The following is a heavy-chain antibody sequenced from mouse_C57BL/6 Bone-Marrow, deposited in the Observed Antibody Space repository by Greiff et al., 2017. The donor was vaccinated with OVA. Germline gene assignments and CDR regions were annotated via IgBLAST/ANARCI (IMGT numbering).Heavy chain of an antibody. CDR3: ARYGNGTLFAY. CDR1: GFTFTDYY. J-gene: IGHJ3*01. Sequence: EVKLMESGGGLVQPGGSLSLSCAASGFTFTDYYMSWVRQPPGKALEWLGFIRNKANGYTTEYSASVKGRFTISRDNSQSILYLQMNALRAEDSATYYCARYGNGTLFAYWGQGTLVTVSA. V-gene: IGHV7-3*01. D-gene: IGHD4-1*01. CDR2: IRNKANGYTT.